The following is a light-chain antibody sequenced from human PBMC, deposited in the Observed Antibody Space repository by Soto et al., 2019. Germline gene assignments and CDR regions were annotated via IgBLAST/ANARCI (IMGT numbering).Light chain of an antibody. J-gene: IGLJ2*01. V-gene: IGLV2-23*01. CDR3: ASIPRGLTSGQ. CDR2: EDT. CDR1: NSDVETYKF. Sequence: QSALTQPASMSGSPGKSITIPCTGTNSDVETYKFVSWYQQHPGRAPKLMIYEDTQRPSGVSNRFSASKSGDTASLTISGLQVKDGVNYYCASIPRGLTSGQLGGGTK.